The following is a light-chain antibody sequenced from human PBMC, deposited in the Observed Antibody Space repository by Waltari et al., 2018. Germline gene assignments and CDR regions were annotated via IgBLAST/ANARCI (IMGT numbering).Light chain of an antibody. CDR2: GAS. J-gene: IGKJ1*01. CDR3: QQANSFPLA. V-gene: IGKV1D-12*01. Sequence: DMQMTQSPSYVSESVGDRVTITCRASQDIHTWLACYQQKPGKAHKLLIYGASSLQSGVPSRFSGSGSGTDFTLVISSLQPEDFATYYCQQANSFPLAFGQGTKVEMK. CDR1: QDIHTW.